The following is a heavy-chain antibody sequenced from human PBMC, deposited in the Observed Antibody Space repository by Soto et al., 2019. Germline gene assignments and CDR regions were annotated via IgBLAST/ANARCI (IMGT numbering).Heavy chain of an antibody. J-gene: IGHJ6*02. CDR1: GFTFSSYA. CDR3: ARARGYCSGGSCSYDYYYGMDV. V-gene: IGHV3-30-3*01. D-gene: IGHD2-15*01. CDR2: ISYDGSNK. Sequence: QVQLVESGGGVVQPGRSLRLSCAASGFTFSSYAMHWVRQAPGKGLEWVAVISYDGSNKYYADSVKGRFTISRDNSKNTLYLQMKSLRAEDTAVYYCARARGYCSGGSCSYDYYYGMDVWGQGTTVSVSS.